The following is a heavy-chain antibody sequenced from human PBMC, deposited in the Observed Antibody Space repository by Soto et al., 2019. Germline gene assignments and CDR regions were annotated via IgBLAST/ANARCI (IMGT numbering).Heavy chain of an antibody. CDR2: ISWNSGSI. Sequence: GGSLRLSCAASGFTFDDYAMHWVRQAPGKGLEWVSGISWNSGSIGYADSVKGRFTISRDNAKNSLYLQMNSLRAEDTALYYCAKELGKYSSGPYNWFDPWGQGTMVTVYS. D-gene: IGHD6-19*01. J-gene: IGHJ5*02. V-gene: IGHV3-9*01. CDR3: AKELGKYSSGPYNWFDP. CDR1: GFTFDDYA.